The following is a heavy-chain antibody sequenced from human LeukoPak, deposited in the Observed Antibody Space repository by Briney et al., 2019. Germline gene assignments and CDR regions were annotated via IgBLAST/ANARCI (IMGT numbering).Heavy chain of an antibody. Sequence: PGRSLRPSCAASGFTFSSYAMHWVRQAPGKGLEWVAVISYDGSNKYYADSVKGRFTISRDNAKNSLYLQMNSLRAEDTAVYYCASCPITRRGYWGQGTLVTVSS. CDR3: ASCPITRRGY. J-gene: IGHJ4*02. CDR2: ISYDGSNK. V-gene: IGHV3-30-3*01. CDR1: GFTFSSYA. D-gene: IGHD1-14*01.